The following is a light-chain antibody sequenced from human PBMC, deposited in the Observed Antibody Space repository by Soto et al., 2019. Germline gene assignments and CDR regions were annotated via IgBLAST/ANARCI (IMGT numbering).Light chain of an antibody. CDR3: QQRSNWPPFT. Sequence: EIVLTQSPATLSLSPGERATLSCRASQSVSSYLAWYQQKPGQAPRLLIYDASNRATGIRARFSGSGSGTDFALTISSLEPEDFAVYYCQQRSNWPPFTFGPGTKVDSK. CDR2: DAS. V-gene: IGKV3-11*01. J-gene: IGKJ3*01. CDR1: QSVSSY.